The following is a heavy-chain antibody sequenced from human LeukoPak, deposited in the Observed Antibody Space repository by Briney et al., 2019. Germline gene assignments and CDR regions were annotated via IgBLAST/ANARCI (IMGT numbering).Heavy chain of an antibody. J-gene: IGHJ3*02. Sequence: PSQTLSLTCAVSGGSISSGGYYWSWIRQHPGKGLEWIGYIYYSGSTYYNPSLKSQVTISVDTSKNQFSLKLSSVTAADTAVYYCARSLGRGEAFDIWGQGTMVTVSS. CDR1: GGSISSGGYY. CDR3: ARSLGRGEAFDI. CDR2: IYYSGST. V-gene: IGHV4-31*11. D-gene: IGHD3-10*01.